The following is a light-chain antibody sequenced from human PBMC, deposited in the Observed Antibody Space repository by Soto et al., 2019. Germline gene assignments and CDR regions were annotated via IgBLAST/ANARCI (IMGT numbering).Light chain of an antibody. V-gene: IGKV3D-15*01. J-gene: IGKJ3*01. CDR2: GAS. CDR3: QQHNAWPLT. Sequence: EIVMPQSPATLSVSPGETATLSCRASQTLGNKLAWYQQKPGQAPRLLIYGASTRATGIPARFSGSGSGTEFTLTINSLQSEDFAIYYCQQHNAWPLTFGPGTKVDLK. CDR1: QTLGNK.